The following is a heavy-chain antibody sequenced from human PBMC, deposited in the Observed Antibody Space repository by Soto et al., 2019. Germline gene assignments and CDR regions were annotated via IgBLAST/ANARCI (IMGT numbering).Heavy chain of an antibody. D-gene: IGHD1-1*01. J-gene: IGHJ4*02. CDR2: IYYSGST. Sequence: QLQLQESGPGLVKPSETLSLTCSVSGGSISSRSYYWGWIRQPPGKGLEWIGSIYYSGSTYYNPSRKRRVTISVDTSKNQFSLKVSSVTAADTAVYYCARLGWNGVWYFDYGGQGTLITVSS. V-gene: IGHV4-39*01. CDR3: ARLGWNGVWYFDY. CDR1: GGSISSRSYY.